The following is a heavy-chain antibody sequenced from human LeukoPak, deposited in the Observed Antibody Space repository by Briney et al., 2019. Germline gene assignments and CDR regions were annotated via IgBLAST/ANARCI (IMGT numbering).Heavy chain of an antibody. V-gene: IGHV3-30*02. D-gene: IGHD1-14*01. CDR2: IRYDGSNK. CDR3: AKGNRGYGYYYYYMDV. J-gene: IGHJ6*03. CDR1: GFTFSSYG. Sequence: PGGSLRLSCAASGFTFSSYGMHWVRQAPGKGLEWVAFIRYDGSNKYYADSVKGRFTISRDNSKNTLYLQMNSLRAEDTAVYYCAKGNRGYGYYYYYMDVWGKGTTVTVSS.